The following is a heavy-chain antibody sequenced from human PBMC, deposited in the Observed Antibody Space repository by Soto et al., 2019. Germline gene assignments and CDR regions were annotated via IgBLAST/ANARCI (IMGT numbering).Heavy chain of an antibody. V-gene: IGHV4-30-4*01. CDR2: IYYSGST. CDR1: GGSISSGDYY. Sequence: QVQLQESGPGLVKPSQTLSLTCTVSGGSISSGDYYWSWIRQPPGKGLEWIGSIYYSGSTYYNPSRQSRVPISVHTSNNQFSLNLNSVTAADTAVYYCASRHSSPYFDYWGQGTLVTVSS. CDR3: ASRHSSPYFDY. D-gene: IGHD6-13*01. J-gene: IGHJ4*02.